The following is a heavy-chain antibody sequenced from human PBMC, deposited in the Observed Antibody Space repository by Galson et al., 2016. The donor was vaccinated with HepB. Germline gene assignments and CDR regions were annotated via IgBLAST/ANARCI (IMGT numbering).Heavy chain of an antibody. CDR1: GGSISGYY. CDR2: IYTSVST. V-gene: IGHV4-4*07. D-gene: IGHD6-19*01. CDR3: ARGDSSGWYTDMEYFQY. J-gene: IGHJ1*01. Sequence: LSLTCSVSGGSISGYYWSWIRQPAGKGLEWIGRIYTSVSTNYNPSLKSRVTMSVDTSKNQFSLKLSSVTAADTAVYFCARGDSSGWYTDMEYFQYWGQGTLVTVSS.